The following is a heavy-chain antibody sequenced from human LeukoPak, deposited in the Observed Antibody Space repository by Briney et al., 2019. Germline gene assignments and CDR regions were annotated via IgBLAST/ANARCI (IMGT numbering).Heavy chain of an antibody. J-gene: IGHJ4*02. V-gene: IGHV4-59*01. Sequence: SETLSLTCTVSGGSISSYYWSWIRQPPGKGLEWIGYIYYSGSTNYNPSLKSRVTISVDTSKNQFSLKLTSVTAADTAVYYCARRVTTMTQFDYWGQGTLVTVSS. CDR3: ARRVTTMTQFDY. CDR2: IYYSGST. CDR1: GGSISSYY. D-gene: IGHD3-22*01.